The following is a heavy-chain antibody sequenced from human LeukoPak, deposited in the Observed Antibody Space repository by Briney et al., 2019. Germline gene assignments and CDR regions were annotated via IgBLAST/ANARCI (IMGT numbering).Heavy chain of an antibody. V-gene: IGHV4-59*12. D-gene: IGHD3-22*01. CDR2: IFHSGST. J-gene: IGHJ4*02. Sequence: SETLSLTCTVSGGSISSYYWSWIRQPPGKGLEWIGEIFHSGSTNHNPSLKSRVSISVDKFKNQFSLRLSSVTAADTAVYYCARVLSGSNFDYWGREPWSPSPQ. CDR3: ARVLSGSNFDY. CDR1: GGSISSYY.